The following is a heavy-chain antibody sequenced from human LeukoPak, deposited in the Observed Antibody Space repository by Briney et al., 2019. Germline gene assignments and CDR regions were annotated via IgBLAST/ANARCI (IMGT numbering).Heavy chain of an antibody. CDR1: VLSVSRNY. CDR3: ARDRGHFDY. V-gene: IGHV3-53*01. Sequence: PGGSLRLSCAASVLSVSRNYISWVRQAPGKGLEWVSFIYTGTTTFYADSVKGRFTISRHNSRNTVYLELNSLRVDDTAVYYCARDRGHFDYWGPGTLVTVSS. J-gene: IGHJ4*02. D-gene: IGHD3-10*01. CDR2: IYTGTTT.